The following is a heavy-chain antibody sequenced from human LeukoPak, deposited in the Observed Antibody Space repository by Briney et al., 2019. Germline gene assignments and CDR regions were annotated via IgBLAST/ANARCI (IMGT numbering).Heavy chain of an antibody. D-gene: IGHD4-17*01. Sequence: ASVKVSCKASGGTFSSYAISWVRQAPGQGLEWMGGIIPIFGTANYAQKFQGRVTITTDESTSTAYMELSSLRSEDTAVYYCARVGGDSYGGFDYWGREPWSPSPQ. CDR2: IIPIFGTA. CDR3: ARVGGDSYGGFDY. CDR1: GGTFSSYA. V-gene: IGHV1-69*05. J-gene: IGHJ4*02.